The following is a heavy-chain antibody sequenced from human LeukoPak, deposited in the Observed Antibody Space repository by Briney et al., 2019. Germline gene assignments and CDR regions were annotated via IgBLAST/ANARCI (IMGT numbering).Heavy chain of an antibody. J-gene: IGHJ4*02. CDR1: EFPFSKAW. D-gene: IGHD5-12*01. V-gene: IGHV3-15*01. CDR3: TTKWDIAEYYFDY. CDR2: IKSKTDGGTT. Sequence: PGGSLRLSCAVSEFPFSKAWMSWVRQAPGKGLEWVGRIKSKTDGGTTDYAAPVKGRFTISRDDSKNTLYLQMNSLKTEDTAVYYCTTKWDIAEYYFDYWGQGTLVTVSS.